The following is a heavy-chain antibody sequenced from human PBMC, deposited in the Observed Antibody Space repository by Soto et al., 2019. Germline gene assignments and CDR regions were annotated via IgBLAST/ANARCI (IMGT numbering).Heavy chain of an antibody. CDR1: GDSINSDNW. J-gene: IGHJ4*02. CDR2: IYHSGST. CDR3: ARGAGQQQRDS. D-gene: IGHD6-13*01. V-gene: IGHV4-4*02. Sequence: QVQLQESGPGLVKPSGTLSLTCAVSGDSINSDNWWSWVRQPPGKGLEWIGEIYHSGSTSYNPSLESRVGISVDKSKNQFVLKVSSVTAADTAVYFCARGAGQQQRDSWGQGTLVTVSS.